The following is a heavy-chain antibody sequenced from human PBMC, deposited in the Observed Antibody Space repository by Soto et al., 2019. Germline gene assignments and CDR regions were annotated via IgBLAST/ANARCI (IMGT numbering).Heavy chain of an antibody. CDR1: GDSVSSNSAA. CDR2: TYYRSKWYN. CDR3: PRLRGIAVAGNYYFYYGRHX. Sequence: SQTLSLTCSISGDSVSSNSAAWNWIRQSPSIGLEWVGSTYYRSKWYNYYAVSLKSRITINPDTPKNQFSLQLNSVTPEDTPVYYCPRLRGIAVAGNYYFYYGRHXWGQGPTLTAS. D-gene: IGHD6-19*01. J-gene: IGHJ6*02. V-gene: IGHV6-1*01.